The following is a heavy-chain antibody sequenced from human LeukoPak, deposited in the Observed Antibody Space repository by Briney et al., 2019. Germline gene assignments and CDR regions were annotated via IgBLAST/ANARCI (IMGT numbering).Heavy chain of an antibody. V-gene: IGHV1-69*13. CDR1: GCTFSSYA. J-gene: IGHJ4*02. CDR3: ARALRYYYDSSGYPVVYFDY. D-gene: IGHD3-22*01. CDR2: IIPIFGTA. Sequence: SSAKVSCKASGCTFSSYAISWVRQAPGQGLEWMGGIIPIFGTANYAQKFQGRVTITADESTSTAYMELSSLRSEDTAVYYCARALRYYYDSSGYPVVYFDYCGQGTLVTVSS.